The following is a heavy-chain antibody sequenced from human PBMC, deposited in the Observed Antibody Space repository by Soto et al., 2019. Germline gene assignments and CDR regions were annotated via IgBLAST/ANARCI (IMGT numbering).Heavy chain of an antibody. CDR2: INHSGST. D-gene: IGHD2-15*01. V-gene: IGHV4-34*01. CDR1: GWSFSGYY. CDR3: ARGGGSCYDS. Sequence: XETLSLTCAVDGWSFSGYYWSWIRQPPGKGLEWIGEINHSGSTNYNPSLKGRVTISVDTSKNQFSLKLSSVTAADTAVYYCARGGGSCYDSWGQGTLVTVSS. J-gene: IGHJ4*02.